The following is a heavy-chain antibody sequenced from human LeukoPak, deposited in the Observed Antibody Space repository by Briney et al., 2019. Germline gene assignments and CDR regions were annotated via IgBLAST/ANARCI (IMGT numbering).Heavy chain of an antibody. CDR2: IIPILGIA. V-gene: IGHV1-69*04. CDR3: AREVIAARPRYYYYYGMDV. Sequence: ASVKVSCKACGYTFTGYYMHWVRQAPGQGLEWMGRIIPILGIANYAQKFQGRVTITADKSTSTAYMELSSLRSEDTAVYYCAREVIAARPRYYYYYGMDVWGQGTTVTVSS. D-gene: IGHD6-6*01. CDR1: GYTFTGYY. J-gene: IGHJ6*02.